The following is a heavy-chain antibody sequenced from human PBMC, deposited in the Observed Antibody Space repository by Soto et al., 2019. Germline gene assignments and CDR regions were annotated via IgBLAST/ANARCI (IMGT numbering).Heavy chain of an antibody. CDR3: ARVPSP. J-gene: IGHJ5*02. CDR2: LYHIGST. Sequence: QLQLQESGPGLVKPSQTLSLTSAVSGGSIRSGGYSWSWIRQPPGKGLEWIGYLYHIGSTYSNPALKSGVTISVDRSKNQLALKLSSVTAADTAVSYCARVPSPWCQGTLVTVSS. CDR1: GGSIRSGGYS. V-gene: IGHV4-30-2*01.